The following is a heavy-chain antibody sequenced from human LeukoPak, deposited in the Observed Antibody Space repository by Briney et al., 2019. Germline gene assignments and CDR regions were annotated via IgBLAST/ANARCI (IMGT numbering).Heavy chain of an antibody. CDR2: VRSKDNGYAT. CDR1: VFTFSGSA. V-gene: IGHV3-73*01. J-gene: IGHJ2*01. Sequence: GGSLRLSCAASVFTFSGSAMHWVRQASGKGLEWVGRVRSKDNGYATSYTASVKGRFTISRDDSKNMAYLQMDSLKTEDTAVYFCSSTSDAAWYFDLWGRGTLVTVSS. CDR3: SSTSDAAWYFDL. D-gene: IGHD6-25*01.